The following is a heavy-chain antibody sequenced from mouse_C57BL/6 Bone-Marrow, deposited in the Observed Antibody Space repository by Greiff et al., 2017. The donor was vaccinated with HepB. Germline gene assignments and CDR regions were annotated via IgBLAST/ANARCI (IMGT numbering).Heavy chain of an antibody. CDR3: VHYDYDWYVDV. J-gene: IGHJ1*03. Sequence: EVMLVESGAELVKPGASVKLSCTASGFNIKDYYMHWVKQRTEQGLEWIGRIDPEDGETKYAPKFQGKATITADTSSNTAYLQLSSLTSEDTAVYYCVHYDYDWYVDVWGTGTTVTVSS. CDR2: IDPEDGET. D-gene: IGHD2-4*01. V-gene: IGHV14-2*01. CDR1: GFNIKDYY.